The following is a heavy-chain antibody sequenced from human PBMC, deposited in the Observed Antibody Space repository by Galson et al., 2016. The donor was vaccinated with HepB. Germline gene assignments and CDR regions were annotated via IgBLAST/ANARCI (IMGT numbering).Heavy chain of an antibody. CDR1: GFTFSDYY. Sequence: SLRLSCAASGFTFSDYYMTWIRQAPGKGLEGVSYISFSGGSIFYADSVKGRFTISRDNANNSLYLQLNSLSAEDTGVYYCARVQIPTYYYYAMDVWSQGTTVSVSS. CDR3: ARVQIPTYYYYAMDV. V-gene: IGHV3-11*04. J-gene: IGHJ6*02. CDR2: ISFSGGSI. D-gene: IGHD2-21*01.